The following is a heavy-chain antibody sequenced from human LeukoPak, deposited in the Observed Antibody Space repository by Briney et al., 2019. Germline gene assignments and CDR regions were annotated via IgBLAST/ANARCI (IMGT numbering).Heavy chain of an antibody. CDR2: ISGSGGST. CDR3: ARDGQLLLYTYYYYMDV. Sequence: GGSLRLSCAASGFTFSSYAMSWVRQAPGKGLEWVSAISGSGGSTYYADSVKGRFTISRDNSKNTLYLQMNSLRAEDTAVYYCARDGQLLLYTYYYYMDVWGKGTTVTVSS. D-gene: IGHD2-2*02. V-gene: IGHV3-23*01. CDR1: GFTFSSYA. J-gene: IGHJ6*03.